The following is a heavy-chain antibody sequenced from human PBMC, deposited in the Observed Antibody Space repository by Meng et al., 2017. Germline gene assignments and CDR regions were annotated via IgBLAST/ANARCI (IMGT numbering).Heavy chain of an antibody. J-gene: IGHJ5*02. D-gene: IGHD1-7*01. CDR1: KSSSSKWV. V-gene: IGHV4-59*01. Sequence: VQVQESGTGLAKTSVTRNLYGTVSKSSSSKWVRHETRQALGKMGWWSGYNRYSGYFQYNPARKSRVTNSADTSKNLDSLRLRSEASADTSLDKCARGRDIELPPFDPWGQGTLVTVSS. CDR3: ARGRDIELPPFDP. CDR2: NRYSGYF.